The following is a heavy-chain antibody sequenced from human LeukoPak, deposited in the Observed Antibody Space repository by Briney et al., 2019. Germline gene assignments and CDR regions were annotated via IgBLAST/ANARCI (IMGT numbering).Heavy chain of an antibody. Sequence: PSETLSLTCTVSGGSISSGGYYWSWIRQHPGKGLEWIGYINYSGSTYYNPSLKSRVTISVDTSKNQFSLKLSSVTAADTAVYYCARIRSNWFDPWGQGTLVTVSS. J-gene: IGHJ5*02. CDR2: INYSGST. CDR1: GGSISSGGYY. V-gene: IGHV4-31*03. CDR3: ARIRSNWFDP.